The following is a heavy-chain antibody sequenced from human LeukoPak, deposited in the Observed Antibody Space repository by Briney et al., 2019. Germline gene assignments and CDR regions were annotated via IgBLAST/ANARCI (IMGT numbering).Heavy chain of an antibody. Sequence: GESLKISCXGSGYTFPIYWIGWVRQTPGKGLEWMGIIYPSDSHTIDSPSFQGQVTVSADKSISIAYLQWSSLKASDTAIYYCVRHYRPPQDSRAAKPTGYYYYYMDVWGTGTTVIVSS. CDR1: GYTFPIYW. CDR2: IYPSDSHT. V-gene: IGHV5-51*01. J-gene: IGHJ6*03. CDR3: VRHYRPPQDSRAAKPTGYYYYYMDV. D-gene: IGHD3-16*02.